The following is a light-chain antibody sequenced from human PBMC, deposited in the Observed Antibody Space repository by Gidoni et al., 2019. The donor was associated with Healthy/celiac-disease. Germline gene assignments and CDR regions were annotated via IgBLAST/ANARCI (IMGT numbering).Light chain of an antibody. V-gene: IGKV3-20*01. Sequence: EIVLTQSPGTLSLSPGERATLSCRASQSVSRSYLAWYPQKPAQAPRLLIDGASSRATGIPDMLSGSGSGTYLTLTISRLEPEDFAVYYCQQYGSSPLTFGGGTKVEIK. CDR1: QSVSRSY. J-gene: IGKJ4*01. CDR3: QQYGSSPLT. CDR2: GAS.